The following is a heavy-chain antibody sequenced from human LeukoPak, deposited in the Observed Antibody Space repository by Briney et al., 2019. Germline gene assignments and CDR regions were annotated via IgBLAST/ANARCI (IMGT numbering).Heavy chain of an antibody. CDR1: GYSISSGYY. J-gene: IGHJ4*02. Sequence: SETLSLTCTVSGYSISSGYYWGWIRQPPGKGLEWIGSIYHSGSTYYNPSLKSRVTISVDTSKNQFSLKLSSVTAADTAVYYCARGEGYYGSGSYFWGQGTLVTVSS. CDR2: IYHSGST. CDR3: ARGEGYYGSGSYF. D-gene: IGHD3-10*01. V-gene: IGHV4-38-2*02.